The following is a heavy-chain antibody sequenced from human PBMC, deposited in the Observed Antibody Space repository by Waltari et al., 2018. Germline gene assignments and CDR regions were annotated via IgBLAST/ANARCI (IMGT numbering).Heavy chain of an antibody. CDR2: INAGNGNT. V-gene: IGHV1-3*03. D-gene: IGHD5-18*01. CDR1: GYTFTSYA. J-gene: IGHJ4*02. CDR3: ASGYRDAAYYFDY. Sequence: QVQLVQSGAEVKKPGASVKVSCKASGYTFTSYAMHWVRQAPGQRLEWMGWINAGNGNTKYSQQFQGRVTITADKSTSTAYMELSSLRSEDTAVYYCASGYRDAAYYFDYWGQGTLVTVSS.